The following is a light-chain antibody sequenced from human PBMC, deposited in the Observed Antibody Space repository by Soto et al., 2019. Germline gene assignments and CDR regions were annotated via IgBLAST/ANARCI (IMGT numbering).Light chain of an antibody. V-gene: IGLV2-8*01. CDR3: SSYAGSNTVE. CDR1: SSDVGGYKY. Sequence: QSALTQPPSASGSLGQSATISCTGTSSDVGGYKYVSWYQQHPGKAPKVMIYEVSKRPSGVPDRFSGSKSGNTASLTVSGLQAEDEADYYCSSYAGSNTVEFGGGTQLTVL. CDR2: EVS. J-gene: IGLJ7*01.